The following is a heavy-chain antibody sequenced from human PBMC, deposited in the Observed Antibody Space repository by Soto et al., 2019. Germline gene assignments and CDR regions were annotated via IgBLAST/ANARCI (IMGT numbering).Heavy chain of an antibody. V-gene: IGHV4-30-4*01. CDR1: GGSISSGDYY. D-gene: IGHD6-19*01. Sequence: QVQLQESGPGLVKPSQTLSLTCTVSGGSISSGDYYWSWIRQPPGKGLEWIGYIYYSGSTYYNPSLKSRVTISVDPSKNQFSLKLSSVTAADTAVYYCAVSIAVADPYWYFDLWGRGTLVTVSS. CDR2: IYYSGST. J-gene: IGHJ2*01. CDR3: AVSIAVADPYWYFDL.